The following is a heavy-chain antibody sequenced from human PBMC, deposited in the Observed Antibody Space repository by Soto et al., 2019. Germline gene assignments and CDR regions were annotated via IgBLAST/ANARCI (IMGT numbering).Heavy chain of an antibody. CDR3: AGATTTVTCWFDP. V-gene: IGHV1-18*01. CDR2: ISAYNGNT. D-gene: IGHD4-4*01. Sequence: QVPLVQSGAEVKKPGASVKVSCKASGYTFTSYGISWVRQAPGQGLEWMGWISAYNGNTNYAQKLQGRVTMTTDTATSTAYVELRSLRSADTAVYYCAGATTTVTCWFDPGGQGTLVTVSS. CDR1: GYTFTSYG. J-gene: IGHJ5*02.